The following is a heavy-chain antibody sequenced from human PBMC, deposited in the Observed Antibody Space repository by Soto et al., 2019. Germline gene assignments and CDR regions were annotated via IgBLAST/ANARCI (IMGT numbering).Heavy chain of an antibody. Sequence: SVKVSCKASGGTFSSYGISWVRQAPGQGLEWMGGIIPIFGTSNYAQKFQGRVTITADESTSTAYMELSSLRSEDTALYYCARWAYRGSGWSNYYYYYGMDVWG. CDR2: IIPIFGTS. CDR3: ARWAYRGSGWSNYYYYYGMDV. D-gene: IGHD6-19*01. V-gene: IGHV1-69*13. CDR1: GGTFSSYG. J-gene: IGHJ6*02.